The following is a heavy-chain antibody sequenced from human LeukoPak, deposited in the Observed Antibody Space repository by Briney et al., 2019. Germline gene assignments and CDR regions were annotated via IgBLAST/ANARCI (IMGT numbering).Heavy chain of an antibody. V-gene: IGHV4-31*03. CDR2: IYYSGST. Sequence: SQTLSLTCTVSGGSISSGGYYWSWIRQHPGKGLEWIGYIYYSGSTYYNPSLKSRVTISVDTSKNQFSLKLSSVTAADTAVYYCARDRMVRGDYYYGMDVWGQGTTVTVSS. D-gene: IGHD3-10*01. CDR1: GGSISSGGYY. CDR3: ARDRMVRGDYYYGMDV. J-gene: IGHJ6*02.